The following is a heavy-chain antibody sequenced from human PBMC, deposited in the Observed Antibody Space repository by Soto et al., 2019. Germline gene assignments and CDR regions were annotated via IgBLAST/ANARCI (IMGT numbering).Heavy chain of an antibody. D-gene: IGHD3-3*01. V-gene: IGHV3-9*01. Sequence: GGSLRLSCAASGFTFDDYAMHWVRQAPGKGLEWVSGISWNSGSIGYADSVKGRFTISRDNDKNSLYLQMNSLRAEDTALYYCAKATYYDFWSGYYDYWGQGTLVTVSS. CDR1: GFTFDDYA. CDR2: ISWNSGSI. J-gene: IGHJ4*02. CDR3: AKATYYDFWSGYYDY.